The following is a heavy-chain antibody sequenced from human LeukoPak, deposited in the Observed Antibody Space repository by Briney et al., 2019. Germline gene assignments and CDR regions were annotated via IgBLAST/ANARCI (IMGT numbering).Heavy chain of an antibody. CDR2: ISGGGGST. CDR1: GFTFTSYS. Sequence: GGSLRLSCAASGFTFTSYSMNWVRQAPGNGLEWVSTISGGGGSTSYADSVKGRFTISRDNSKNTLYLQVNSLRAEDTAVYYCAKGGKWDVTPFDYWGQGTLVTVSS. V-gene: IGHV3-23*01. CDR3: AKGGKWDVTPFDY. D-gene: IGHD1-26*01. J-gene: IGHJ4*02.